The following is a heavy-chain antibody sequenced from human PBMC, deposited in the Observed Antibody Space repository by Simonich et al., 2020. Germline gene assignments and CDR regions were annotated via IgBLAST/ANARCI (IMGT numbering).Heavy chain of an antibody. CDR3: ARGGYSGSYNWFDP. Sequence: EVQLVESGGGLVQPGGSLRLSCAASGFTFSSYDMHWVRQATRKALQWVAAIGTAGDTYYPGSVKGRFTISRENAKTSLYLQMNSLRAGETAVYYCARGGYSGSYNWFDPWGQGTLVTVSS. D-gene: IGHD1-26*01. J-gene: IGHJ5*02. CDR1: GFTFSSYD. V-gene: IGHV3-13*01. CDR2: IGTAGDT.